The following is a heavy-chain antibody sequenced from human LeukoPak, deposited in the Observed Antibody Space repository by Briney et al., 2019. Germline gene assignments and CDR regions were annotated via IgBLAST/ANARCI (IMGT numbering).Heavy chain of an antibody. CDR3: ARAGGYCSSTSCYTLPKNKYYFDY. D-gene: IGHD2-2*02. V-gene: IGHV4-34*01. J-gene: IGHJ4*02. CDR2: INHSGST. CDR1: GGSFSGYY. Sequence: SETLSLTCAVYGGSFSGYYWSWIRQPPGKGLEWIGEINHSGSTNYNPSLKGRVTISVDTSKNQFSLKLSSVTAADTAVYYCARAGGYCSSTSCYTLPKNKYYFDYWGQGTLVTVSS.